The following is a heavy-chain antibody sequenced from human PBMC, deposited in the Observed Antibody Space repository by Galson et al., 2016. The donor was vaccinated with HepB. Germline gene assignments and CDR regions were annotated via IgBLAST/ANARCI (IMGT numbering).Heavy chain of an antibody. CDR3: ARGMEWAGYYYNGIDV. CDR2: INYSGST. J-gene: IGHJ6*02. V-gene: IGHV4-59*12. Sequence: SETLSLTCTVSGGSISSYYWSWIRQPPEKGLEWIGNINYSGSTNYNPSLKSRVTISVDTSKNQFSLKLSSVTRADTAMYYCARGMEWAGYYYNGIDVWGQGTTVAVSS. CDR1: GGSISSYY. D-gene: IGHD3-3*01.